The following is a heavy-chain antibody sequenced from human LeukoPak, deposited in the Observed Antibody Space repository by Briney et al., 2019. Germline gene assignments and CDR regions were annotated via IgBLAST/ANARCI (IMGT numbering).Heavy chain of an antibody. CDR3: ARDRVGLIGLEWLPNNY. D-gene: IGHD3-3*01. V-gene: IGHV3-7*01. CDR1: GFTFSSYW. Sequence: PGGSLRLSCAASGFTFSSYWMSWVRQAPGKGLEWVAYIKQDGSEKYYVDSVKGRFTISRDNAKNSLYLQMNSLRAEDTAVYYCARDRVGLIGLEWLPNNYWGQGTLVTVSS. CDR2: IKQDGSEK. J-gene: IGHJ4*02.